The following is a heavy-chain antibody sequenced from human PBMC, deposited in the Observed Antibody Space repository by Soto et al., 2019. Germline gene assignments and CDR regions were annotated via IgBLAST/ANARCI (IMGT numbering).Heavy chain of an antibody. CDR3: ARDGRTGTTLPHGGLDQ. CDR2: ISYDGSTK. CDR1: GFTFRSYA. Sequence: QVQLMESGGGVVQPGGSLRLSCAASGFTFRSYAIHWVRQAPGKGLEWVAIISYDGSTKFYTDSVKGRFTISRDNSNNTLYLQMYRLRSEDTAIYYCARDGRTGTTLPHGGLDQWGQGTLVTVSS. V-gene: IGHV3-30-3*01. D-gene: IGHD2-2*01. J-gene: IGHJ4*02.